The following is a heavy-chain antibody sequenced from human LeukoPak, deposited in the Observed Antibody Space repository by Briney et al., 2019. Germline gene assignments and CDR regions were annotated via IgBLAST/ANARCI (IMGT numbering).Heavy chain of an antibody. CDR1: GYNFNTYW. Sequence: GESLKISCQGSGYNFNTYWIGWVRQMPGKGLEWMGIIYPGDSDTRYSPSFQGQVTISADKSISTAYLQWSSLKASDTAMYYCARQETGSEGSYWGQGTLVTVSS. D-gene: IGHD3-10*01. J-gene: IGHJ4*02. CDR3: ARQETGSEGSY. V-gene: IGHV5-51*01. CDR2: IYPGDSDT.